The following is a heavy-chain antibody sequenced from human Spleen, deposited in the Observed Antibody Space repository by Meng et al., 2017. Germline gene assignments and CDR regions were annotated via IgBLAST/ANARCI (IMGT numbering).Heavy chain of an antibody. CDR3: ARESGMGPTVTVYYFDY. J-gene: IGHJ4*02. V-gene: IGHV4-38-2*02. Sequence: SQTLSLTCAVSGYSISSGYNWGWIRQSPGKGLEWIGSIYQSGSTYYNPSLKGRVTISADTSKNQFSLKLTSVTAADTAVYYCARESGMGPTVTVYYFDYWGQGTLVTVSS. CDR2: IYQSGST. CDR1: GYSISSGYN. D-gene: IGHD4-17*01.